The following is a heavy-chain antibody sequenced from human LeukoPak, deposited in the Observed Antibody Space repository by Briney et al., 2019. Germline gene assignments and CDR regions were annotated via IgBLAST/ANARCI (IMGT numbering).Heavy chain of an antibody. J-gene: IGHJ4*02. CDR3: ARDFYSRQFDY. CDR2: ISYDGSNK. CDR1: GFTFSSYA. Sequence: PGGSLRLSCAASGFTFSSYAMHWVRQAPGKGLEWVAVISYDGSNKYYADSVKGRFTISRDNSKNTLYLQMNSLTAEDTAVYYCARDFYSRQFDYWGQGALVTVSS. V-gene: IGHV3-30*14. D-gene: IGHD5-18*01.